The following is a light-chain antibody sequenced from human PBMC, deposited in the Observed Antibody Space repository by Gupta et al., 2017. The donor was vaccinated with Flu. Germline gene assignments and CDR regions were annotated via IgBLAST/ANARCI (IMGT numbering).Light chain of an antibody. CDR1: QSISSW. V-gene: IGKV1-5*03. Sequence: DIQMTQSPSTLSASVGDRVTITCRASQSISSWLAWYQQKPGKAPKLLIYKASSLESGVPSRFSGSGSGTEFTLTISSLQPDDFATYYCQHENSSPFTFGGGTKVDIK. J-gene: IGKJ4*01. CDR2: KAS. CDR3: QHENSSPFT.